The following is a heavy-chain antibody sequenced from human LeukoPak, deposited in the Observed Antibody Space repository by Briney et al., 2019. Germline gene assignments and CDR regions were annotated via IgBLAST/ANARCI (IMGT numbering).Heavy chain of an antibody. Sequence: SVTVSCKASGGTFSSYAISWVRQAPGQGLEWMGGIIPIFGTANYAQKFQGRVTITTDESTSTAYMEPSSLRSEDTAVYYCARGDFWSGYYRAGDAFDIWGQGTMVTVSS. CDR2: IIPIFGTA. D-gene: IGHD3-3*01. CDR1: GGTFSSYA. V-gene: IGHV1-69*05. CDR3: ARGDFWSGYYRAGDAFDI. J-gene: IGHJ3*02.